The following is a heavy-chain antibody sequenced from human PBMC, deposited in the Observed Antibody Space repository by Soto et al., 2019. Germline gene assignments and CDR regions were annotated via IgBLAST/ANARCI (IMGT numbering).Heavy chain of an antibody. Sequence: ETLSLTCAVYGGSFSGYYWSWIRQPPGKGLEWIGEINHSGSTNYNPSLKSRVTISVDTSKNQFSLKLSSVTAADTAVYYCASLNSSGWYYFDYWGQGPLVTVYS. CDR1: GGSFSGYY. D-gene: IGHD6-19*01. CDR2: INHSGST. V-gene: IGHV4-34*01. CDR3: ASLNSSGWYYFDY. J-gene: IGHJ4*02.